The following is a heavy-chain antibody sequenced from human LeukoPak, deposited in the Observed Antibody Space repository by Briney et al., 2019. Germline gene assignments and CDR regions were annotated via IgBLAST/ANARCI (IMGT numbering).Heavy chain of an antibody. Sequence: GGSLRLSCAASGFTFSSYWMSWVRQAPGKGLEWVSYISSSGSTIYYADSVKGRFTISRDNAKNSLYLQMNSLRAEDTAVYYCARGLRSICFDYWGQGTLVTVSS. CDR1: GFTFSSYW. CDR2: ISSSGSTI. CDR3: ARGLRSICFDY. V-gene: IGHV3-48*04. D-gene: IGHD3-9*01. J-gene: IGHJ4*02.